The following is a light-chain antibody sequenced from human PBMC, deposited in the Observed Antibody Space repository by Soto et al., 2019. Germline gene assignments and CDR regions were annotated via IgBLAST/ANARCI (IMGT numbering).Light chain of an antibody. Sequence: ESVLTQSPGTLSLSPGERATLSCRASQSVGSSYLAWYQQKPGQAPRLLIYGASNRATGIPDRFSGGGSGTDFTLTISRLEPEDFAAYYCQQYGSSPLTFGGGTKLEIK. CDR1: QSVGSSY. CDR3: QQYGSSPLT. CDR2: GAS. V-gene: IGKV3-20*01. J-gene: IGKJ4*01.